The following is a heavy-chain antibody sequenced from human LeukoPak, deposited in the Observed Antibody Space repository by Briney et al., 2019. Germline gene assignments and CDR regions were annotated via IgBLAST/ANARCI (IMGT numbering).Heavy chain of an antibody. CDR3: ARDCGYGDYYFDY. J-gene: IGHJ4*02. CDR2: ISAYNGNT. D-gene: IGHD4-17*01. Sequence: ASVKVSCKASGYTFTSYGISWVRQAPGQGLEWMGWISAYNGNTNYAQKLQGRVTMTTDTSTSTVYMELRSLRSDDTAVYYCARDCGYGDYYFDYWGQGTLVTVSS. CDR1: GYTFTSYG. V-gene: IGHV1-18*01.